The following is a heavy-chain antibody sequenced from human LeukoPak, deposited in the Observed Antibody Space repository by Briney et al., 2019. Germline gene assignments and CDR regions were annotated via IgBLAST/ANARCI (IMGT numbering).Heavy chain of an antibody. D-gene: IGHD1-1*01. V-gene: IGHV3-15*01. CDR1: GFTFSSYS. CDR3: IAARYPSSDQ. CDR2: IKSKTDGETT. Sequence: GGSLRLSCAASGFTFSSYSMNWVRQTPGKGLEWVGHIKSKTDGETTDYAAPVKGRFTISRDDSKDTLYLQMNSLKTEDTALYYCIAARYPSSDQWGRGTLVTVSS. J-gene: IGHJ4*02.